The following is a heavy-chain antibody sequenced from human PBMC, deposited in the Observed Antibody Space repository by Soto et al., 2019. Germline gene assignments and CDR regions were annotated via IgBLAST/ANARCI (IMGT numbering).Heavy chain of an antibody. CDR2: VYQSGST. Sequence: SETLSLTCVVSGGSISSGGYSWSWIRQPPGKGLEWLGYVYQSGSTYYNPSLTSRVTISVDRSKNQFYLKLISVTAADTAVYYCARGAYSDTSGYLDAFDIWGQGRMVTVSS. J-gene: IGHJ3*02. CDR3: ARGAYSDTSGYLDAFDI. CDR1: GGSISSGGYS. D-gene: IGHD3-22*01. V-gene: IGHV4-30-2*01.